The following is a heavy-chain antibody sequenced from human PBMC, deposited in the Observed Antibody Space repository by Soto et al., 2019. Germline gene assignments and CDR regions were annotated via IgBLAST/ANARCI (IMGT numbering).Heavy chain of an antibody. D-gene: IGHD4-17*01. CDR3: ARMTTVTTGLAFDI. Sequence: TLSLTCTVSGGSISSYYWSWIRQPPGKGLEWIGYIYYSGSTNYNPSLKSRVTISVDTSKNQFSLKLSSVTAADTAVYYCARMTTVTTGLAFDIWGRGTMVTVSS. J-gene: IGHJ3*02. CDR1: GGSISSYY. V-gene: IGHV4-59*01. CDR2: IYYSGST.